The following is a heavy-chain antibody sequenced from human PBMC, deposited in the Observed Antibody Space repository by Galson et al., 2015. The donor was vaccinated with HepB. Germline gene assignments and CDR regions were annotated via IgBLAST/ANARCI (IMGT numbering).Heavy chain of an antibody. D-gene: IGHD3-10*01. CDR2: INHSGST. CDR3: ARAGVLWFGELKGWFDP. CDR1: GGSFSGYY. J-gene: IGHJ5*02. V-gene: IGHV4-34*01. Sequence: SETLSLTCAVYGGSFSGYYWSWIRQPPGKGLEWIGEINHSGSTNYNPSLKSRVTISVDTSKNQFSLKLSSVTAADTAVYYCARAGVLWFGELKGWFDPWGQGTLVTVSS.